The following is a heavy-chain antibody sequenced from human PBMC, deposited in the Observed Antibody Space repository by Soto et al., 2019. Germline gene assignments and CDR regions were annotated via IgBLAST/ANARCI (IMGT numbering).Heavy chain of an antibody. V-gene: IGHV1-69*04. CDR2: IIPILGIA. CDR1: EGTFSSYT. CDR3: AREAVAGTTAFDI. J-gene: IGHJ3*02. Sequence: GASVKVSCKASEGTFSSYTISWVRQAPGQGLEWMGRIIPILGIANYAQKFQGRVTITADKSTSTAYMELSSLRSEDTAVYYCAREAVAGTTAFDIWGQGTMVTVSS. D-gene: IGHD6-19*01.